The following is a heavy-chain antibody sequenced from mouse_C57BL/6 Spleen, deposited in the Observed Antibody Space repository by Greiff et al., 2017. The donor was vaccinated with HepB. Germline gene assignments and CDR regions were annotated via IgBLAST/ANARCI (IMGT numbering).Heavy chain of an antibody. Sequence: VQLKESGPELVKPGASVKMSCKASGYTFTDYNMHWVKQSHGKSLEWIGYINPNNGGTSYNQKFKGKATLTVNKSSSTAYMELRSLTSEDSAVYYCARGEGFDLDYWGQGTTLTVSS. J-gene: IGHJ2*01. CDR3: ARGEGFDLDY. D-gene: IGHD3-3*01. CDR1: GYTFTDYN. CDR2: INPNNGGT. V-gene: IGHV1-22*01.